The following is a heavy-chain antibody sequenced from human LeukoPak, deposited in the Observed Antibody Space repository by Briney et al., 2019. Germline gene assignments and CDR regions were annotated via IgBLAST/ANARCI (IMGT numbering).Heavy chain of an antibody. J-gene: IGHJ5*02. D-gene: IGHD6-19*01. CDR3: ATYYSSKNWFDP. V-gene: IGHV5-51*01. CDR1: GYTFTSYW. Sequence: ASVKVSCKASGYTFTSYWIGWVRQMPGKGLEWMGIIYPGDSDTRYSPSFQGQVTISADKSISTAYLQWSSLKASDTAMYYCATYYSSKNWFDPWGQGTLVTVSS. CDR2: IYPGDSDT.